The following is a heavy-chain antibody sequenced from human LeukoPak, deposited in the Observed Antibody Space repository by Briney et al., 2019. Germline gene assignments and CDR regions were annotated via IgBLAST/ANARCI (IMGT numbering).Heavy chain of an antibody. CDR2: ISSNGGST. CDR3: ARVVAAAAPDY. D-gene: IGHD6-13*01. J-gene: IGHJ4*02. V-gene: IGHV3-64*01. CDR1: GFTFSSYA. Sequence: PGGSLRLSCAASGFTFSSYAMHWVRQAPGKGLEYVSAISSNGGSTYYANSVKGRFTISRDNSKNTLYLQMGSLRAEDMAVYYCARVVAAAAPDYWGQGTLVTVSS.